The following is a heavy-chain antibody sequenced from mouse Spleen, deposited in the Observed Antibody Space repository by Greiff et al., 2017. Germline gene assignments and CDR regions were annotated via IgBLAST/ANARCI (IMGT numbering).Heavy chain of an antibody. D-gene: IGHD3-2*02. J-gene: IGHJ2*01. CDR1: GYTFTSYW. CDR2: IDPSDSYT. CDR3: ARQAPSQLGY. V-gene: IGHV1-50*01. Sequence: VQLQQSGAELVKPGASVKLSCKASGYTFTSYWMQWVKQRPGQGLEWIGEIDPSDSYTNYNQKFKGKATLTVDTSSSTAYMQLSSLTSEDSAVYYCARQAPSQLGYWGQGTTLTVSS.